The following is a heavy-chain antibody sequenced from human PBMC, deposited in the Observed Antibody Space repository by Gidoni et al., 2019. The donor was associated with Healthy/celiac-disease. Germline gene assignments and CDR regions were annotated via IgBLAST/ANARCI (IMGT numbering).Heavy chain of an antibody. CDR1: GFTFSSYW. Sequence: EVQLVESGGGLVQPGGSLRLSCAASGFTFSSYWMSWVRQAPGKGLEWVANIKQDGSEKYYVDSVKGRFTISRDNAKNSLYLQMNSLRAEDTAVYYCASGSGSYAWLYAFDIWGQGTMVTVSS. CDR3: ASGSGSYAWLYAFDI. D-gene: IGHD1-26*01. CDR2: IKQDGSEK. V-gene: IGHV3-7*01. J-gene: IGHJ3*02.